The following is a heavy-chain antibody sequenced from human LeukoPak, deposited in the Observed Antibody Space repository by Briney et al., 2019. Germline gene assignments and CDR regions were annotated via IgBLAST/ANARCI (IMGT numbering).Heavy chain of an antibody. J-gene: IGHJ4*02. CDR2: ISSSGTSI. Sequence: GGSLRLSCAASGFTFSDYYMSWIRQAPGEGLECVSYISSSGTSIYYADSVKGRFTVSSDNAKNSLYLQMNSLRAEDTAVYYCARGDGSGYHGDHCGQGTLVTVSS. CDR3: ARGDGSGYHGDH. D-gene: IGHD3-22*01. CDR1: GFTFSDYY. V-gene: IGHV3-11*01.